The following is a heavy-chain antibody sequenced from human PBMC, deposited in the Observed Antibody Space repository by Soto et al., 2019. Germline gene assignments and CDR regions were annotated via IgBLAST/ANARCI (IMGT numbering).Heavy chain of an antibody. V-gene: IGHV3-74*01. CDR2: INSDGSST. D-gene: IGHD1-1*01. J-gene: IGHJ4*02. Sequence: EVQLVESGGGLVQPGGSLRLSCAASGFTFSSYWMHWVRQAPGKGLVWVSRINSDGSSTSYADSVKGRFTISSDNSGNPLYLHMNSLRAEDTAVYYCARELNWKRDYWGQGTLVAVCS. CDR3: ARELNWKRDY. CDR1: GFTFSSYW.